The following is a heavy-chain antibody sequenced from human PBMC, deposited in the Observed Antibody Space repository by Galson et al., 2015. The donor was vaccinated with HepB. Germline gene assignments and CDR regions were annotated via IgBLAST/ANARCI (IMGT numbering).Heavy chain of an antibody. CDR3: ARRGNYFDY. J-gene: IGHJ4*02. V-gene: IGHV3-11*01. CDR1: GFPFSDYY. Sequence: LRLSCAASGFPFSDYYMSWIRQAPGKGLEWVSYITGPGSTIYYADSVKGRFTISRDNAKNSLYLQMNSLRAEDTAVYHCARRGNYFDYWGQGTLVTVSS. CDR2: ITGPGSTI.